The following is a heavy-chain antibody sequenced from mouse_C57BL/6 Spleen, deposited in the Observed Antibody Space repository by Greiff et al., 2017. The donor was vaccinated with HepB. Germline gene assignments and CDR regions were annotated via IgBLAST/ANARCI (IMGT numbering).Heavy chain of an antibody. CDR3: ASGSSYEYYYAMDY. D-gene: IGHD1-1*01. CDR1: GYTFTSYW. Sequence: VQLQQPGAELVKPGASVKLSCKASGYTFTSYWMHWVKQRPGRGLEWIGRIDPNSGGTKYNEKFKSKATLTVDKPSSTACMQLSSLTSEDSAVYYCASGSSYEYYYAMDYWGQGTSGTVAS. V-gene: IGHV1-72*01. CDR2: IDPNSGGT. J-gene: IGHJ4*01.